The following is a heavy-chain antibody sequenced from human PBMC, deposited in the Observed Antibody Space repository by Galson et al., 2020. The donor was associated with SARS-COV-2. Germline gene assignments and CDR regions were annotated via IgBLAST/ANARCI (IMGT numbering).Heavy chain of an antibody. CDR3: AREAYFYKNSGYFQAFDI. CDR1: GDSVSSDSAA. Sequence: SQTLSLTCAISGDSVSSDSAAWNWIRQSPSRGLEWLGRTYSRSKWYSEYAVSVKGRITINSDTSKNQFSLQLISVTPEDTAVYYCAREAYFYKNSGYFQAFDIWGQGTMVTVSS. D-gene: IGHD3-22*01. CDR2: TYSRSKWYS. J-gene: IGHJ3*02. V-gene: IGHV6-1*01.